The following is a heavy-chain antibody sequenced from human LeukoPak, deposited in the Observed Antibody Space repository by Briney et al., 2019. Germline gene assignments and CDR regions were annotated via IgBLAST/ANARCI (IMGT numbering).Heavy chain of an antibody. CDR1: GGSFSGYY. CDR2: INHSGST. J-gene: IGHJ4*02. V-gene: IGHV4-34*01. CDR3: ARTYYYDSSDYA. Sequence: SETLSLTCAVYGGSFSGYYWSWIRQPPGKGLEWIGEINHSGSTNYNPSHKSRVTISVDTSKNQFSLKLSSVTAADTAVYYCARTYYYDSSDYAWGQGTLVTVSS. D-gene: IGHD3-22*01.